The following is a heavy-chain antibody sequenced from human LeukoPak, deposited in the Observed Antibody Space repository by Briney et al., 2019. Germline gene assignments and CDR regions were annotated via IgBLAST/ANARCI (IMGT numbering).Heavy chain of an antibody. CDR2: ISYDGSNK. Sequence: VGSLILSGAASGFTFSSYAMHWVRQAPGKGLDWVAAISYDGSNKYCADSVKGRFTISRDNSKNTLYLQMYSLRAEDTAVYYCARELIVVVTHYYYGIDVWGQGTTVTVSS. CDR1: GFTFSSYA. J-gene: IGHJ6*02. CDR3: ARELIVVVTHYYYGIDV. V-gene: IGHV3-30*04. D-gene: IGHD2-21*02.